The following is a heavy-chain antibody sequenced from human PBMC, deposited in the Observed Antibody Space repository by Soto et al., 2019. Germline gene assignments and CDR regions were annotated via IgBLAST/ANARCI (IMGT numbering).Heavy chain of an antibody. Sequence: PSETLSLTCAVYGGSFSGYYWSWIRQPPGKGLEWIGEINHSGSTNYNPSLKSRVTISVDTSKNQFSLKLSSVTAADTAVYYCARGPLLLWFGELWDFDYWGQGTLVTVSS. J-gene: IGHJ4*02. CDR2: INHSGST. D-gene: IGHD3-10*01. CDR3: ARGPLLLWFGELWDFDY. V-gene: IGHV4-34*01. CDR1: GGSFSGYY.